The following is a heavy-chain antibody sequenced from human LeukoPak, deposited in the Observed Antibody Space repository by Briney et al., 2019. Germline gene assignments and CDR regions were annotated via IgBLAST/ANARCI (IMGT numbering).Heavy chain of an antibody. J-gene: IGHJ4*02. CDR1: GYTFSSYG. CDR3: AKDLERHIVVVTASAVDY. Sequence: SCKTSGYTFSSYGMHWVRQAPGKGLEWVAVISYDGSNKYYADSVKGRFTISRDNSKNTLYLQMNSLRAEDTAVYYCAKDLERHIVVVTASAVDYWGQGTLVTVSS. D-gene: IGHD2-21*02. CDR2: ISYDGSNK. V-gene: IGHV3-30*18.